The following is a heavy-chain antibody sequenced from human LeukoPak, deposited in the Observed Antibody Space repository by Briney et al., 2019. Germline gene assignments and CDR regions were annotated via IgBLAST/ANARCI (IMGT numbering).Heavy chain of an antibody. D-gene: IGHD3-10*01. Sequence: PGGSLRLSCAASGFTFSSYSMNWVRQAPGKGLEWVSSISGSSSYIYYADSVKGRFTISRDNAKNSLYLQMNSLRAEDTAVYYCARDQGRQIWVRGASPFDYWGQGTLVTVSS. CDR2: ISGSSSYI. CDR3: ARDQGRQIWVRGASPFDY. CDR1: GFTFSSYS. V-gene: IGHV3-21*01. J-gene: IGHJ4*02.